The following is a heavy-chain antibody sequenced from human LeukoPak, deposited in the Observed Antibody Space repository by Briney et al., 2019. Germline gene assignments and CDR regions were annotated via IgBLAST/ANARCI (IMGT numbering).Heavy chain of an antibody. Sequence: GGSLRLSCAASGFTFSSYSMNWVRQAPGEGLEWVSSISSSSSYIYYADSVRGRFTISRDNAKNSLYLQMNSLRAEDTAVHYWARPPHAYYYGSGSPPHSDYWGQGTLVTASS. J-gene: IGHJ4*02. CDR1: GFTFSSYS. D-gene: IGHD3-10*01. CDR2: ISSSSSYI. V-gene: IGHV3-21*01. CDR3: ARPPHAYYYGSGSPPHSDY.